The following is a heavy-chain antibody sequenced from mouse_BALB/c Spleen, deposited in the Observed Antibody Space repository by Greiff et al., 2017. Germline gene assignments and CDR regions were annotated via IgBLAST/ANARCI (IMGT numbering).Heavy chain of an antibody. CDR1: GFTFSDYY. CDR2: ISDGGSYT. V-gene: IGHV5-4*02. J-gene: IGHJ3*01. D-gene: IGHD3-2*01. CDR3: ARLDSSGYVFSCFAY. Sequence: EVKLVESGGGLVKPGGSLKLSCAASGFTFSDYYMYWVRQTPEKRLEWVATISDGGSYTYYPDSVKGRFTISRDNAKNNLYLQMSSLKSEDTAMYYCARLDSSGYVFSCFAYWGQGTLVTVSA.